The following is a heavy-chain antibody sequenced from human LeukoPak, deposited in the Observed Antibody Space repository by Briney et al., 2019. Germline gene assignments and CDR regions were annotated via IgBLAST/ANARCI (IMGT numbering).Heavy chain of an antibody. CDR3: AREGIAANLGAFDI. V-gene: IGHV1-2*02. D-gene: IGHD6-13*01. J-gene: IGHJ3*02. Sequence: ASVKVSCKASGYTFTGYYMHWVRQAPGQGLEWMGWINPNSGGTNYAQKFQGRVTMTRDTSISTAYMELSRLRSDDTAVYYCAREGIAANLGAFDIWGQGTMVTVSS. CDR2: INPNSGGT. CDR1: GYTFTGYY.